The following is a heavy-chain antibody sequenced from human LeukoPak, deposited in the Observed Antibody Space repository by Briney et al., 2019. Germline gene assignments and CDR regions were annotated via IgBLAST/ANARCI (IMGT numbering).Heavy chain of an antibody. CDR1: GFTFSSYA. D-gene: IGHD1-26*01. Sequence: PGGSLRLSCAASGFTFSSYAMSWVRQAPGKGLEWVSGISGSSGSTYYADSVKGRFTISRDNSKNTLYLQMNSLRAEDAAVYYCAAGIVGATYYFDYWGQGTLVTVSS. J-gene: IGHJ4*02. CDR3: AAGIVGATYYFDY. V-gene: IGHV3-23*01. CDR2: ISGSSGST.